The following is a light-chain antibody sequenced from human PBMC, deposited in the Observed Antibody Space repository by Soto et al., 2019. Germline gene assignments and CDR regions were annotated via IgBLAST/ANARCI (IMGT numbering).Light chain of an antibody. CDR2: DVT. CDR1: SSDVGGYDH. CDR3: SSYTNKDTLL. Sequence: QSALTQPASVSGSPGQSITISCTGTSSDVGGYDHVSWYQQHPGKAPKLLLYDVTVRPSGISRRFSGSKSDNTASLAVSGLQPDDEADYYCSSYTNKDTLLFGGGTKLTVL. J-gene: IGLJ3*02. V-gene: IGLV2-14*03.